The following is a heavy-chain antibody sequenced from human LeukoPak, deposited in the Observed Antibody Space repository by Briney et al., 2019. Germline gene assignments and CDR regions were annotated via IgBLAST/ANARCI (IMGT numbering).Heavy chain of an antibody. CDR3: AGHHPRNTVDF. J-gene: IGHJ4*02. CDR2: ISDIGSI. D-gene: IGHD2/OR15-2a*01. Sequence: SETLSLTCTVSGGSISSYYWSWIRQPPGKGLEWIAYISDIGSINYNPSLKSRVTISLDTSKDQFSLKLSSVTAADTAVYYCAGHHPRNTVDFWGQGTLVTVSA. V-gene: IGHV4-59*08. CDR1: GGSISSYY.